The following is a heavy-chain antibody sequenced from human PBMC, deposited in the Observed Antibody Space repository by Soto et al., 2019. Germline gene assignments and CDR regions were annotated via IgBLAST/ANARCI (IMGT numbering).Heavy chain of an antibody. CDR3: AREGIARYFDSADAFDI. Sequence: QVQLVESGGGVVQPGRSLRLSCAASGFTFSSYGMHWVRQAPGKGLEWVAVIWYDGSNKYYADSVKGRFTISRDNSKNTLYLQMNSLRAEDTAVYYCAREGIARYFDSADAFDIWGQGTMVTVSS. CDR1: GFTFSSYG. V-gene: IGHV3-33*01. CDR2: IWYDGSNK. D-gene: IGHD3-9*01. J-gene: IGHJ3*02.